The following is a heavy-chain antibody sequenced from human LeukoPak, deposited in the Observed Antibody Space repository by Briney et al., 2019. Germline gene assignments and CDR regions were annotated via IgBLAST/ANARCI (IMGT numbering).Heavy chain of an antibody. CDR1: GDSVSSNSAA. CDR3: ARQGSAYDYVY. J-gene: IGHJ4*02. CDR2: TYYRSEWKS. D-gene: IGHD5-12*01. V-gene: IGHV6-1*01. Sequence: SQTLSLTCAISGDSVSSNSAAWNWSRQSPSRGLEWLGRTYYRSEWKSDYAVSLRRRINISPDTSKNQFSLKLSSVTAADTAVYYCARQGSAYDYVYWGQGTLVTVSS.